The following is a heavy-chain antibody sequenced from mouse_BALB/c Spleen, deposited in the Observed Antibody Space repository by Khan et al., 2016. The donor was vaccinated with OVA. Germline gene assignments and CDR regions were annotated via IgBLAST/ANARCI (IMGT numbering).Heavy chain of an antibody. CDR3: ARSCYGSFAY. V-gene: IGHV1S29*02. D-gene: IGHD1-2*01. CDR2: IYPNNGDT. J-gene: IGHJ3*01. CDR1: GYTFTDYI. Sequence: VQLQQSGPELVKPGASVKISCRASGYTFTDYIMDWVKQSHGKSLEWIGYIYPNNGDTGYNQKFKTKATLTVDNSSSTAYMELRSLTSEDSAVYYCARSCYGSFAYWGQGTLVTVSA.